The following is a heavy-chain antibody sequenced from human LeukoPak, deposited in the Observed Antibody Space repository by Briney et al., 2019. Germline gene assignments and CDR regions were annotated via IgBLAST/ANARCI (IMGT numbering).Heavy chain of an antibody. Sequence: SETLSLTCTVSGGSISGYHWNWIRQPPGKGLEWIGYIYYSGSTNYNPSLKSRVTISVDTSKNQFPLKLSSVTAADTAVYYCASLSYDSSGYYPDWWGQGTLVTVSS. CDR1: GGSISGYH. D-gene: IGHD3-22*01. CDR2: IYYSGST. J-gene: IGHJ4*02. V-gene: IGHV4-59*01. CDR3: ASLSYDSSGYYPDW.